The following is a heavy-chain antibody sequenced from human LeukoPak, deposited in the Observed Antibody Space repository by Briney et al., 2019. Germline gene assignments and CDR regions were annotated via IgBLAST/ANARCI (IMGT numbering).Heavy chain of an antibody. CDR3: AKSSSAWVEIDY. D-gene: IGHD6-19*01. CDR1: GFTVSSDY. Sequence: GGSLRLSCAASGFTVSSDYMSWVRQDAGKWLGWVSVIYSGGDTYYADSVKGRFTISRDNSKNPLDLQMNSQRAEDTAVYYCAKSSSAWVEIDYWGQGTLVTVSS. CDR2: IYSGGDT. V-gene: IGHV3-53*01. J-gene: IGHJ4*02.